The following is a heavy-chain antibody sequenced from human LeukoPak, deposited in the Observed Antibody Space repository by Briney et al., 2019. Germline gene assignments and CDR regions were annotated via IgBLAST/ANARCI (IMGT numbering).Heavy chain of an antibody. CDR3: AREGAVGGDI. V-gene: IGHV1-2*02. Sequence: ASVKVSCKASGYIFTGNYIHWVRQAPGQGFEWMGWINPDSGGTRYQARVTMTRDTSISTAYMQLSRLTSDDTAVYYCAREGAVGGDIWGQGTLVTASS. CDR1: GYIFTGNY. CDR2: INPDSGGT. J-gene: IGHJ4*02. D-gene: IGHD6-19*01.